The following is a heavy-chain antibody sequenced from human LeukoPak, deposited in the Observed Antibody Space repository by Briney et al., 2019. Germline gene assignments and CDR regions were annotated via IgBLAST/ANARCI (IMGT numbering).Heavy chain of an antibody. CDR3: ARALRGYSYGQRNSPGY. D-gene: IGHD5-18*01. CDR1: GYTFTSYA. CDR2: INTNTGNP. J-gene: IGHJ4*02. Sequence: RASVKVSCKASGYTFTSYAMNWVRQAPGQGLEWMGWINTNTGNPTYAQGFTGRFVFSLDTSVSTAYLQISSLKAEDTAVYYCARALRGYSYGQRNSPGYWGQGTLVTVSS. V-gene: IGHV7-4-1*02.